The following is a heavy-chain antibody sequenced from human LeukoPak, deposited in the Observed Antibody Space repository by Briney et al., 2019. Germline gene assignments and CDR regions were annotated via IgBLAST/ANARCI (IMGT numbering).Heavy chain of an antibody. CDR1: GFSFTTYW. D-gene: IGHD2-2*01. CDR2: INQDGTEK. CDR3: VKHSAPVLSAARPDY. Sequence: GGSLRLSCAASGFSFTTYWMGWVRQAPGKGLEWVANINQDGTEKYYVDSVKGRFTISRDNAKNSLYLQMNSLRVEDTAVYYCVKHSAPVLSAARPDYWGQGTLVTVSS. V-gene: IGHV3-7*01. J-gene: IGHJ4*02.